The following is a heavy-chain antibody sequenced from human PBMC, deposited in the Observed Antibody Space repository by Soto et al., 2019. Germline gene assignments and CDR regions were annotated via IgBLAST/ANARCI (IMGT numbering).Heavy chain of an antibody. J-gene: IGHJ6*02. D-gene: IGHD2-2*02. Sequence: GGSLRLSCAASGFTFSSYSMNWVRQAPGKGLEWVSYISSSSSTIYYADSVKGRFTISRDNAKNSLYLQMNSLRDEDTAVYYCARVVPAAIPYYYYGMDVWGQGTTVTVSS. CDR1: GFTFSSYS. CDR2: ISSSSSTI. V-gene: IGHV3-48*02. CDR3: ARVVPAAIPYYYYGMDV.